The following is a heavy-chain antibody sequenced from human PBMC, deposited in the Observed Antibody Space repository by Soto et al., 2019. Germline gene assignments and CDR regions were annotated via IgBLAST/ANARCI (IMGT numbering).Heavy chain of an antibody. CDR2: IIPILGIA. CDR1: GGTFSSYT. J-gene: IGHJ5*02. D-gene: IGHD3-10*01. Sequence: SVKVSCKASGGTFSSYTISWVRQAPGQGLEWMGRIIPILGIANYAQKFQGRVTITADKSTSTAYMELSSLRSEDTAVYYCARDPGYYGSGSYTVNWFDPWGQGTRVTVSS. V-gene: IGHV1-69*04. CDR3: ARDPGYYGSGSYTVNWFDP.